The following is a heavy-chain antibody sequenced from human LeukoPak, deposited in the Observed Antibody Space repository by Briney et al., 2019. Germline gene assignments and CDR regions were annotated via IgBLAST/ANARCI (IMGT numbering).Heavy chain of an antibody. V-gene: IGHV3-33*06. CDR1: GFTFSSYD. D-gene: IGHD6-6*01. CDR3: AKGLLEYSSSSGLDY. CDR2: IWYDGSNK. Sequence: GRSLRLSCAASGFTFSSYDMHWVRQAPGKGLEWVAVIWYDGSNKYYADSVKGRFTISRDNSKNTLYLQMNSLRAEDTAVYYCAKGLLEYSSSSGLDYWGQGTLVTVSS. J-gene: IGHJ4*02.